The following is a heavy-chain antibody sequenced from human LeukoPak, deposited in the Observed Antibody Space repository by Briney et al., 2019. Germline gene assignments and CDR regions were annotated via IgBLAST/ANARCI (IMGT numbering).Heavy chain of an antibody. Sequence: ASVKVSCKASGGTFSSYAISWVRQAPGQGLEWMGGIIPIFGTANYAQKFQGRVTITADESTSTAYMELNSLRSEDTAVYYCARESTIYYYGSGSYNDWGQGTLVTVSS. CDR2: IIPIFGTA. CDR3: ARESTIYYYGSGSYND. CDR1: GGTFSSYA. J-gene: IGHJ4*02. D-gene: IGHD3-10*01. V-gene: IGHV1-69*01.